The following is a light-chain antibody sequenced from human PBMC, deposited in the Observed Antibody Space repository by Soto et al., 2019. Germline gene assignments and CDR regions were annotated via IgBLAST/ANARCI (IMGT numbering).Light chain of an antibody. Sequence: DIVMTQTPLSSPVTLGQAASISCRSSQSLVHSDGNTYLSWFHQRPGQPPRLLIYKVSDRFSGVRERCSGSGAGTDFTLTISRVEAEDVGVYYCMQATQSLWTFGQGTKVEIK. V-gene: IGKV2-24*01. CDR2: KVS. CDR3: MQATQSLWT. J-gene: IGKJ1*01. CDR1: QSLVHSDGNTY.